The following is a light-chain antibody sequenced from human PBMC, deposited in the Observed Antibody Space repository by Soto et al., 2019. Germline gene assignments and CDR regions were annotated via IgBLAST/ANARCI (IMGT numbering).Light chain of an antibody. J-gene: IGKJ4*01. CDR1: QSISSW. V-gene: IGKV1-5*01. Sequence: DIQMTQSPSTLSASVGDRVTITCRASQSISSWLAWYQQKPGKAPKLLIYDASSLESGVPSRFSGIGSGTEFTLTISSLQPDDFASYYCQQYNIYPLTFGGGTKVEIK. CDR2: DAS. CDR3: QQYNIYPLT.